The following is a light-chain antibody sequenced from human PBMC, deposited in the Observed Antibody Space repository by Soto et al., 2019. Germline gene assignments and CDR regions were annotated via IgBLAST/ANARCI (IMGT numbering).Light chain of an antibody. CDR3: MQALLTPRT. CDR2: LGS. Sequence: DIVMTQSPLSLPVTPGEPASFSCRSSQSLLHSNGYNYLDRFLQKPGQSPQLLIYLGSTRASGVPDRFSGSGSGTDFTLKISRVEAEDVGVYYCMQALLTPRTFGQGTKLEIK. V-gene: IGKV2-28*01. J-gene: IGKJ2*01. CDR1: QSLLHSNGYNY.